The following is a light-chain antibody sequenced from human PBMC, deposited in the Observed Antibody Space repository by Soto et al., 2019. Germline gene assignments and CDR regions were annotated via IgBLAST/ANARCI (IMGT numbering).Light chain of an antibody. J-gene: IGKJ1*01. CDR2: GAS. CDR3: QQYGVSPRT. CDR1: QSVAGSY. Sequence: EIRLTQSLVTLSLSPCEGATLSCMASQSVAGSYLAWYQQKPGRTPRLLIYGASSRATGIPDRFSGSGSGTEFTLTINRLEPEDFAVYYCQQYGVSPRTFGQGTKVAIK. V-gene: IGKV3-20*01.